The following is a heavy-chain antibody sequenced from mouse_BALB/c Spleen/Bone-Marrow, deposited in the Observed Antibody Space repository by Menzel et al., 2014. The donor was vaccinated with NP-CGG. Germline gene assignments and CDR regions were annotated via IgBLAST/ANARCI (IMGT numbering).Heavy chain of an antibody. J-gene: IGHJ3*01. CDR2: IYPYNGGT. CDR1: GYTFTDYN. V-gene: IGHV1S29*02. Sequence: EVQLQQSGPELVKPGASVKISCKASGYTFTDYNIHWVKQSHGKSLEWIGYIYPYNGGTAYNQKFKSKATLTVDNSPSTAYMELRSLTSEDSAVYYCARGRAYYVNYGFAYWGQGTLGTVSA. CDR3: ARGRAYYVNYGFAY. D-gene: IGHD2-10*01.